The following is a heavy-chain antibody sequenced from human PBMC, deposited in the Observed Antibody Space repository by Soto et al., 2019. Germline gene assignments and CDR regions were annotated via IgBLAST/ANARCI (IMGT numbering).Heavy chain of an antibody. Sequence: PGGSLRLSCAASGFTFTSYAMSWVRQAPGRGLQWVSVISGSGGTIYYAASVKGRFTISRDDSKNTAYLQMNSLRAEDTAVYYCAKDPKAGPPYYFDYWGQGSLVTVSS. CDR3: AKDPKAGPPYYFDY. CDR1: GFTFTSYA. V-gene: IGHV3-23*01. D-gene: IGHD6-13*01. J-gene: IGHJ4*02. CDR2: ISGSGGTI.